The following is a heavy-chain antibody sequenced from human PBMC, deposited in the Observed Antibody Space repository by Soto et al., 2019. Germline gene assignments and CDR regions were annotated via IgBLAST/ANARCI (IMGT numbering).Heavy chain of an antibody. CDR2: INPHGGST. CDR1: RDTFTSYY. J-gene: IGHJ6*02. V-gene: IGHV1-46*01. Sequence: ASVKVSCKAPRDTFTSYYINWVRQAPGQGLEWMGVINPHGGSTAYAQKFKGRVTLTRDTSASTVYMELSSLTSEDTAVYYCAKPQIARHYYYGMEVWGQGTAVTVSS. CDR3: AKPQIARHYYYGMEV.